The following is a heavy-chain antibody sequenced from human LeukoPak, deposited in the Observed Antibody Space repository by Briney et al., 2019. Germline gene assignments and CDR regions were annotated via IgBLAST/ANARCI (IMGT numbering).Heavy chain of an antibody. Sequence: SETLSLTCTVSGGSIISSTYYWGWIRQPPGKGLEWIGSIYYSGSTYYNPSLKSRVTISVDTSKNQFSLKLSSVTAADTAVYYCAREWGDTPGAFDIWGQGTMVTVSS. CDR3: AREWGDTPGAFDI. D-gene: IGHD3-16*01. CDR1: GGSIISSTYY. V-gene: IGHV4-39*07. J-gene: IGHJ3*02. CDR2: IYYSGST.